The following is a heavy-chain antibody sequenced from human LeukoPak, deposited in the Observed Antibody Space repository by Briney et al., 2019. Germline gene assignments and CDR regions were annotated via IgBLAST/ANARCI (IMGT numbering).Heavy chain of an antibody. CDR2: ISGSGGST. CDR3: ARQRNRSPFDY. V-gene: IGHV3-23*01. D-gene: IGHD1-14*01. CDR1: GFTFSSYA. J-gene: IGHJ4*02. Sequence: GGSLRLSCAASGFTFSSYAMSWVRQAPGKGLEWVSAISGSGGSTYYADSVKGRFTISRDNAKNSLYLQMNSLRAEDTAVYYCARQRNRSPFDYWGQGTLVTVSS.